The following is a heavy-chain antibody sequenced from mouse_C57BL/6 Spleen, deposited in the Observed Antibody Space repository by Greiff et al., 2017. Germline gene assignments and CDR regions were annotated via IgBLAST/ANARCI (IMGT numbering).Heavy chain of an antibody. J-gene: IGHJ2*01. V-gene: IGHV1-82*01. CDR2: IYPGDGDT. D-gene: IGHD4-1*01. CDR1: GYAFSSSW. CDR3: ARGSRNWAFDY. Sequence: VQLQQSGPELVKPGASVKISCKASGYAFSSSWMNWVKQRPGKGLEWIGRIYPGDGDTNYNGKFKGKATLTADQSSSTAYMQLSSLTSEDSAVYFCARGSRNWAFDYWGQGTTLTVSS.